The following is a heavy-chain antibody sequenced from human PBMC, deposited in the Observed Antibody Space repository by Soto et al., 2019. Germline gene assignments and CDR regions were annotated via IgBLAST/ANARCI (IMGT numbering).Heavy chain of an antibody. CDR1: GDSVSTNSAT. D-gene: IGHD6-13*01. J-gene: IGHJ4*02. Sequence: PSQTLSLTCAISGDSVSTNSATWDWIRHSPSRGLEWLGSTYYRSKWYYDYAVSVQSRISISPDTSNNQFSLHLNSVTPEDTAVDYCARLIGNSWFPEWGQGTLVTVSS. CDR3: ARLIGNSWFPE. CDR2: TYYRSKWYY. V-gene: IGHV6-1*01.